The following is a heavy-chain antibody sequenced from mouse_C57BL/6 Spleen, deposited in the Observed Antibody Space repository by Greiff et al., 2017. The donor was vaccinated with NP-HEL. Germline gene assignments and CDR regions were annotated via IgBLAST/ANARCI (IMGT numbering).Heavy chain of an antibody. D-gene: IGHD2-4*01. CDR2: IYPGDGAT. Sequence: VQLQQSGPELVKPGASVKISCKASGYAFSSSWMNWVKQRPGKGLEWIGRIYPGDGATNYNGKFKGKATLTADKSSSTAYMQLSSLTSADSAVYFCARFPYDYDRGGDYWGQGTTLTVSS. V-gene: IGHV1-82*01. CDR1: GYAFSSSW. CDR3: ARFPYDYDRGGDY. J-gene: IGHJ2*01.